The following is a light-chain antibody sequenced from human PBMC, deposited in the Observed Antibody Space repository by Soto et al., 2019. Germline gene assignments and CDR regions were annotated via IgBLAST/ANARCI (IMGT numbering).Light chain of an antibody. V-gene: IGLV1-44*01. CDR2: TDY. J-gene: IGLJ3*02. Sequence: QSVLTQPPSASGTPGQRVTISCSGTSSNIGTYTVNWYQQLPGTAPKLLIYTDYQRPSGVPDRFSGSKSGTSASLAINGLHSEDEADYYCASWDDNLNGGVFGGATKLTVL. CDR1: SSNIGTYT. CDR3: ASWDDNLNGGV.